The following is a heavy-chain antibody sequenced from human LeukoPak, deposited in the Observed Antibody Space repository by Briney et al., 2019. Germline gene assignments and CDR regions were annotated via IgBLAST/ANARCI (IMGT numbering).Heavy chain of an antibody. CDR2: ISDSSSYI. CDR1: GFIFSSYS. Sequence: GGSLRLSCAASGFIFSSYSMNWVRQAPGKGLEWVSSISDSSSYIYYADSVKGRFTISRDNAKSSLYLQMNSLRAEDTAVYYCARDGSVADPDYWGQGTLVTVSS. D-gene: IGHD6-19*01. J-gene: IGHJ4*02. V-gene: IGHV3-21*06. CDR3: ARDGSVADPDY.